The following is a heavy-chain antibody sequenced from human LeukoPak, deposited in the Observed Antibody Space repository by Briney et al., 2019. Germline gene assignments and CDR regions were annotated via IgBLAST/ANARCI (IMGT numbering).Heavy chain of an antibody. Sequence: SETLSLTCAVSGGSISSSNWWRWVRQPPGKGLEWIGSIYYSGSTYYNPSLKSRVTISVDTSKNQFSLKLSSVTAADTAVYYCARDVGDYDILTGYFDYWGQGTLVTVSS. D-gene: IGHD3-9*01. V-gene: IGHV4-4*02. CDR2: IYYSGST. CDR1: GGSISSSNW. CDR3: ARDVGDYDILTGYFDY. J-gene: IGHJ4*02.